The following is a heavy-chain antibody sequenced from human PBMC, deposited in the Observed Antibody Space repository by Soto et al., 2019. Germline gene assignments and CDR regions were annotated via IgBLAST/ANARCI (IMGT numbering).Heavy chain of an antibody. CDR3: ASQGAYCGGDCYSDY. Sequence: SGPTLVNPTQTLTLTCTFSGFSLSTSGVGVGWIRQPPGKALEWLALIYWDDDKRYSPSLKSRLTINKDTSKNQVVLTMTNMDPVGTATYYCASQGAYCGGDCYSDYWGQGTLVTVSS. CDR2: IYWDDDK. V-gene: IGHV2-5*02. J-gene: IGHJ4*02. D-gene: IGHD2-21*02. CDR1: GFSLSTSGVG.